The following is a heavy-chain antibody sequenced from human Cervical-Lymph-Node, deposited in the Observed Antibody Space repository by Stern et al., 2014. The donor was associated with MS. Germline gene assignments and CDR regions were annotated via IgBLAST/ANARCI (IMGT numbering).Heavy chain of an antibody. CDR3: ARDNDDNGMDV. D-gene: IGHD1-1*01. V-gene: IGHV1-69*06. J-gene: IGHJ6*02. Sequence: QVQLMQSGAEVKKPGSSVKVACMASGGTFSNYGVSWVRQAPGQGLDWMGGTIPIFGTTHYEQKFQGRVAITADNSMSTVYMELTGLTSADTAVYYCARDNDDNGMDVWGQGTTVTVSS. CDR2: TIPIFGTT. CDR1: GGTFSNYG.